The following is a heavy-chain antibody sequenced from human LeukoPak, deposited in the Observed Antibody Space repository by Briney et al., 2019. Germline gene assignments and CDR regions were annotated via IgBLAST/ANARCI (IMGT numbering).Heavy chain of an antibody. D-gene: IGHD6-19*01. J-gene: IGHJ4*02. CDR2: ISGSGGST. Sequence: GGSLRLSCAASGFTFSSYAMSWVRQAPGKGLEWVSAISGSGGSTYYADSVKGRFTISRDNSKNTLYLQMNSLRAEDTAVYYCAKDRRRAVASTVSGYFDYWGQGTLVTVSS. CDR1: GFTFSSYA. V-gene: IGHV3-23*01. CDR3: AKDRRRAVASTVSGYFDY.